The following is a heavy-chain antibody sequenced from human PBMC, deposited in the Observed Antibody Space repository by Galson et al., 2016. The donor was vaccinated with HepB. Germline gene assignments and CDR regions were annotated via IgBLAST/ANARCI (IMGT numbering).Heavy chain of an antibody. CDR2: ISVNSDNI. V-gene: IGHV3-9*01. CDR1: ELVFQNYG. Sequence: SLRLSCAAPELVFQNYGIHWVRQVPGKGLEWVSGISVNSDNIIYADSVRGRFTISRDNAKKSLVLQMNSLRVEDTAFYLCAARLIGNAPFDYWGPGTLVTV. J-gene: IGHJ4*02. D-gene: IGHD1-20*01. CDR3: AARLIGNAPFDY.